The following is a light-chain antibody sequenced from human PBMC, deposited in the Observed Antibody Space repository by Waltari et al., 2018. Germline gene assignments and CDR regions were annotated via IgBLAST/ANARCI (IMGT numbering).Light chain of an antibody. V-gene: IGKV3-20*01. J-gene: IGKJ5*01. CDR3: QQYGASPNIA. CDR1: QSVSNSNY. CDR2: CAT. Sequence: IVLTQSPGTLYLSPGERATLPCRTSQSVSNSNYLAWYQQKPGQAPRLLIYCATNTATSVPGRFTASGSGTDFTLTISRLEPEYFAIYYCQQYGASPNIAFGQGTRLEIK.